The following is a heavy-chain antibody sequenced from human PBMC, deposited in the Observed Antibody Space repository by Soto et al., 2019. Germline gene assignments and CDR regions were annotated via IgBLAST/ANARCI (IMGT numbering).Heavy chain of an antibody. Sequence: GGSLRLSCAASGFTFSDYYIHWIRRAPGKGLEWVSAMSGSGSRTYYADSVKGRFTISRDNSKNTLYLQINSLRAEDTALYYCAKDTSFDYVWGSYRYDRFDYWGQGTLVTVSS. CDR3: AKDTSFDYVWGSYRYDRFDY. D-gene: IGHD3-16*02. CDR2: MSGSGSRT. V-gene: IGHV3-23*01. CDR1: GFTFSDYY. J-gene: IGHJ4*02.